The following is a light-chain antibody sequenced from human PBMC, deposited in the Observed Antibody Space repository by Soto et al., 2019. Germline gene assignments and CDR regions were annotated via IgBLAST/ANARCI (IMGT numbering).Light chain of an antibody. CDR1: QSVRSN. CDR2: GAF. Sequence: DIVMRQSTVTLSGSPVERDTLSCRASQSVRSNLAWYQQKPGQAPSLLIYGAFTRATGIPARFSGTGSGTEFTLTISSLQSEDFALYYCQQYNDWPLTFGQGTKVDI. J-gene: IGKJ1*01. CDR3: QQYNDWPLT. V-gene: IGKV3-15*01.